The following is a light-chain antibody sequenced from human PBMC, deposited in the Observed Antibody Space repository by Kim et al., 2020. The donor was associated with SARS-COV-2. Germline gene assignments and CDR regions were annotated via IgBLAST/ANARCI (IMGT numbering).Light chain of an antibody. J-gene: IGLJ3*02. CDR3: SAWDSSLSNWV. Sequence: PTATLTCTGNSNHVGHQGAAWLQQHQGHPPKLLSYRNNNRPSGISERLSASRSGNTASLTITGLQPEDEADYYCSAWDSSLSNWVFGGGTQLTVL. CDR2: RNN. CDR1: SNHVGHQG. V-gene: IGLV10-54*01.